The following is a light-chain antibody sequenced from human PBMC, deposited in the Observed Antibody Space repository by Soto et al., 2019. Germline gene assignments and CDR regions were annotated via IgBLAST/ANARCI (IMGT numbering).Light chain of an antibody. CDR2: DAS. J-gene: IGKJ2*01. CDR3: QQYDSSSPT. V-gene: IGKV3-11*01. Sequence: VLTQSPDVLSLSPGQTATLSCRASESVDRYVAWYQQKAGQAPRLLIYDASNLETGVSSRFSGSGSGTEFTLTIRSLQPDDFATYYCQQYDSSSPTFGQGTKLEIK. CDR1: ESVDRY.